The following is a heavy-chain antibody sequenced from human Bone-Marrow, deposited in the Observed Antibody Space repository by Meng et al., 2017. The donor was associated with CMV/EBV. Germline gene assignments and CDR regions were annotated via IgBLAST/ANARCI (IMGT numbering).Heavy chain of an antibody. J-gene: IGHJ6*02. CDR1: GFTFSGSA. Sequence: GGSLRLSCAASGFTFSGSAMHWVRQTSGKGLEWVGRIRSKANSYATAYAASVKGRFTISRHDSKNTAYLQMNSLKTEDTAVYYCTRLDYSNYGDYFYYYGMDVWGQGTTVTVSS. D-gene: IGHD4-11*01. V-gene: IGHV3-73*01. CDR3: TRLDYSNYGDYFYYYGMDV. CDR2: IRSKANSYAT.